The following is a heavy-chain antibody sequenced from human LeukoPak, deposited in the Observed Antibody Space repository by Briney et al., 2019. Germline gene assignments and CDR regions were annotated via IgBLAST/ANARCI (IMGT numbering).Heavy chain of an antibody. CDR1: GGTFSSYA. V-gene: IGHV1-69*13. CDR2: IIPIFGTA. Sequence: SVKVSCKASGGTFSSYAISWARQAPGQGLEWMGGIIPIFGTANYAQKFQGRVTITADESTSTAYMELSSLRSEDTAVYYCARSYRDYYYYYGMDVWGQGTTVTVSS. J-gene: IGHJ6*02. D-gene: IGHD4-11*01. CDR3: ARSYRDYYYYYGMDV.